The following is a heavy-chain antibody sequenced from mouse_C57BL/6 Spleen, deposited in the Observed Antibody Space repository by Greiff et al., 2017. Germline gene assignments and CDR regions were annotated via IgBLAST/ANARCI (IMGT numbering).Heavy chain of an antibody. CDR3: SRHKITTVVARHWYFDV. D-gene: IGHD1-1*01. V-gene: IGHV5-6*01. CDR2: ISSGGSYT. CDR1: GFTFSSYG. Sequence: EVQLVESGGDLVKPGGSLKLSCAASGFTFSSYGMSWVRQTPDKRLEWVATISSGGSYTYYPDSVKGRFTISRDNAKNTLYLQLSSLKSEDTAMYYCSRHKITTVVARHWYFDVWGTGTTVTVSS. J-gene: IGHJ1*03.